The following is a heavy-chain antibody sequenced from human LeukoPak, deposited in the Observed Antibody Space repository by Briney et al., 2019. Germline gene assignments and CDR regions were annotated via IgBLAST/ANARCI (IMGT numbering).Heavy chain of an antibody. CDR1: GYTFTSYG. V-gene: IGHV1-46*01. D-gene: IGHD3-22*01. Sequence: ASVKVSCKASGYTFTSYGISWVRQAPGQGLEWMGIINPSGGSTSYAQKFQGRVTMTRDTSTSTVYMELSSLRSEDTAVYYCARDLGGSGYQYYFDYWGQGTLVTVSS. J-gene: IGHJ4*02. CDR3: ARDLGGSGYQYYFDY. CDR2: INPSGGST.